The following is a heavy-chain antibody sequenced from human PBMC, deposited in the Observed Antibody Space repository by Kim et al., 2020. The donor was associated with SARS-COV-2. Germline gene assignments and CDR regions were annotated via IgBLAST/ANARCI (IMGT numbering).Heavy chain of an antibody. D-gene: IGHD3-22*01. CDR2: IYYSGST. J-gene: IGHJ4*02. CDR3: ARARPSGYYYRRYFDY. CDR1: GGSISSGGYY. Sequence: SETLSLTCTVSGGSISSGGYYWSWIRQHPGKGLEWIGYIYYSGSTYYNPSLKSRVTISVDTSKNQFSLKLSSVTAADTAVYYCARARPSGYYYRRYFDYWGQGTLVTVSS. V-gene: IGHV4-31*03.